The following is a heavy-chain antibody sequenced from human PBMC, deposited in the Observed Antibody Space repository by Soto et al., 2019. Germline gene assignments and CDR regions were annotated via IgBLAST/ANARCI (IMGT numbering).Heavy chain of an antibody. CDR2: IYYSGST. J-gene: IGHJ4*02. CDR1: GGSIGSSSFH. V-gene: IGHV4-39*01. D-gene: IGHD3-22*01. Sequence: SETLSLTCTVSGGSIGSSSFHWGWIRQPPGKGLEWIGSIYYSGSTYYSPSLKSRVTIPVDTSKNQFSLKLSSVTAADTAVYYCASSYYYDSSGYYLREPFFAYWGQGTLVTVS. CDR3: ASSYYYDSSGYYLREPFFAY.